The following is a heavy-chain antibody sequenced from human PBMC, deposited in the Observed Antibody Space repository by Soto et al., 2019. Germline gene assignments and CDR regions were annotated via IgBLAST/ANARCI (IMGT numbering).Heavy chain of an antibody. V-gene: IGHV3-33*01. CDR2: IWYDENNK. Sequence: PGGSLRLSCAASGFTFSSYGMHWVRQAPGKGLEWVALIWYDENNKYYADSVKGRFTISRDNSKNTLYLQMNSLRAEDTAVYYCASQFSYGDAFDIWGQGTMVTVSS. CDR3: ASQFSYGDAFDI. D-gene: IGHD5-18*01. J-gene: IGHJ3*02. CDR1: GFTFSSYG.